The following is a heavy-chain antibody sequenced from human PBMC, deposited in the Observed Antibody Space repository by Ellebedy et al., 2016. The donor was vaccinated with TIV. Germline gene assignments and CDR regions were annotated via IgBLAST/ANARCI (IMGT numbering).Heavy chain of an antibody. V-gene: IGHV4-31*03. D-gene: IGHD3-22*01. CDR3: VREPSETDNKGYLVAAGAFEI. Sequence: SETLSLXXNVSGGSISSGDYYWTWIRQSPGKGLEWIGYIFYRGTTYSNPSLKSRVTISIDTSKNQFSLKLTSVTAADTAIYYCVREPSETDNKGYLVAAGAFEIWGRGAKVTVSS. J-gene: IGHJ3*02. CDR1: GGSISSGDYY. CDR2: IFYRGTT.